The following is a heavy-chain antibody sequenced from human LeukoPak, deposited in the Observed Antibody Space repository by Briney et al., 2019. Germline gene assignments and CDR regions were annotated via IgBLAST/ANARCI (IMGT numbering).Heavy chain of an antibody. J-gene: IGHJ3*02. D-gene: IGHD3-10*01. V-gene: IGHV1-2*02. CDR2: INPNSGGT. CDR1: GYTFTGYY. Sequence: ASVKVSRKASGYTFTGYYMHWVRQAPGQGLEWMGWINPNSGGTNYAQKFQGRVTMTRDTSISTAYMELSRLRSDNTAVYYCARVSNLWFGDSPLDAFDIWGQGTMVTVSS. CDR3: ARVSNLWFGDSPLDAFDI.